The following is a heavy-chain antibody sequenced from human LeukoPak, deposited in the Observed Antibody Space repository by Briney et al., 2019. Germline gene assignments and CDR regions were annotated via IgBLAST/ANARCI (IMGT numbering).Heavy chain of an antibody. J-gene: IGHJ4*02. D-gene: IGHD6-19*01. CDR1: GYTFTNYG. V-gene: IGHV1-18*01. CDR3: ARDWAIAVAGTAVDY. CDR2: ISAYNGNK. Sequence: GASVTVSFTSSGYTFTNYGISWVGQAPGQGLEGMGWISAYNGNKNYAQKLQGRVTMTTDKYRSTAYMQLRSLRSDATAVYYCARDWAIAVAGTAVDYWGQGTLVTVSS.